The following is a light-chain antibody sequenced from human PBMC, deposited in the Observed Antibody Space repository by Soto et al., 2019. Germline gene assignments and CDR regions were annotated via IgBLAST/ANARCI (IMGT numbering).Light chain of an antibody. CDR1: QAINRA. J-gene: IGKJ4*01. Sequence: IQLTQSPSSLSASVGDRVTLTCRASQAINRALACCQQRPGKPPKVLIYDASILESGVPSRFSGSGSGTDFTLTISSLQPEDFATYYCQQVDSYPLTFGGGTKVEIK. CDR3: QQVDSYPLT. V-gene: IGKV1-13*02. CDR2: DAS.